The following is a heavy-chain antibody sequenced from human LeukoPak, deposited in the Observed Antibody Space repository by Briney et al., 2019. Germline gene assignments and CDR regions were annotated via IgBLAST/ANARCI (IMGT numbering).Heavy chain of an antibody. CDR3: AKDRIAVAGKIIDY. V-gene: IGHV3-23*01. J-gene: IGHJ4*02. CDR1: GFTFSSYA. CDR2: ISGGGGST. Sequence: PGGSLRLSCAASGFTFSSYAMSWVRQAPGKGLEWVSAISGGGGSTYYADSVKGRFTISRDNSKNTLYLQMNSLRAEDTAVYYCAKDRIAVAGKIIDYWGQGTLVTVSS. D-gene: IGHD6-19*01.